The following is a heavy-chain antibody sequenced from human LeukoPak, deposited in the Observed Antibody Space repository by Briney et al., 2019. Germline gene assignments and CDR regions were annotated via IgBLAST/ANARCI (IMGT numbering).Heavy chain of an antibody. J-gene: IGHJ4*02. V-gene: IGHV3-48*01. Sequence: GGSLRLSCAASGFTFSSYSMNWVRQAPGKGLEWVSYISSSSGTIYYADSVKGRFTISRDNAKNSLYLQMNRLRAEDTAVYYCARGRPYCGSTSCPIDSWGQGTLVTVSS. CDR2: ISSSSGTI. CDR1: GFTFSSYS. D-gene: IGHD2-2*01. CDR3: ARGRPYCGSTSCPIDS.